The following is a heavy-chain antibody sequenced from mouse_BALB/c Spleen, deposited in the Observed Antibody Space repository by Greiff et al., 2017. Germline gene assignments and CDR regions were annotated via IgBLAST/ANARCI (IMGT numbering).Heavy chain of an antibody. Sequence: VQLQESGPGLVAPSQSLSITCTVSGFSLTGYGVNWVRQPPGKGLEWLGMIWGDGSTDYNSALKSRLSISKDNSKSQVFLKMNSLQTDDTARYYCARVPYHGAMDYWGQGTSVTVSS. V-gene: IGHV2-6-7*01. CDR3: ARVPYHGAMDY. CDR2: IWGDGST. CDR1: GFSLTGYG. J-gene: IGHJ4*01.